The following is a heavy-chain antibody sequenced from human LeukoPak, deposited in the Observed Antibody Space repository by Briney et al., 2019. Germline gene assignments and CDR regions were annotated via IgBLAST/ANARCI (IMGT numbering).Heavy chain of an antibody. Sequence: GGSLRLSCAASGFTFSSYAMSWVRQAPGKGLEWVSAISGSGGSTYYADSVKGRFTISRDNSKNTLYLQMNSLRAEDTAVYYCAKAGYSSGGWVSPGENWFDPWGRGTLVTVSS. V-gene: IGHV3-23*01. CDR2: ISGSGGST. J-gene: IGHJ5*02. D-gene: IGHD6-19*01. CDR3: AKAGYSSGGWVSPGENWFDP. CDR1: GFTFSSYA.